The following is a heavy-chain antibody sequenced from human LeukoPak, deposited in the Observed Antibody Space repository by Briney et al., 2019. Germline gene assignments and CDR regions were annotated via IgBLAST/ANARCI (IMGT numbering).Heavy chain of an antibody. J-gene: IGHJ3*02. Sequence: GGSLRLSCATSGFTFSSHWMHWVRQAPGKGLVWVSRINSDGSGTSYADPVKGRFTVSRDNAKNTLDLQMSSLRAEDTAVYYCARGGSGPALAFDMWGQGTMVIVSS. CDR3: ARGGSGPALAFDM. D-gene: IGHD3-10*01. CDR2: INSDGSGT. CDR1: GFTFSSHW. V-gene: IGHV3-74*01.